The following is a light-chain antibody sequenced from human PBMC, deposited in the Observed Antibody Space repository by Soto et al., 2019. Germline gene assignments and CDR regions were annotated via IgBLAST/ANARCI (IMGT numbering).Light chain of an antibody. J-gene: IGKJ1*01. CDR3: QQYNNWPPWT. CDR1: QSFISTY. V-gene: IGKV3-15*01. CDR2: GAS. Sequence: IVLTQSPGTLSLSPGERATLSCRASQSFISTYLAWYQQKPGQAPRLLIYGASTRATGIPARFSGSGSGTEFTLTISSLQSEDFAVYYCQQYNNWPPWTFGQGTKVDIK.